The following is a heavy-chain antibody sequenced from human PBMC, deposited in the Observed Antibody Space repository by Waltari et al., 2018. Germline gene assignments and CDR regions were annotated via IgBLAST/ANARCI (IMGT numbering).Heavy chain of an antibody. CDR3: ALAVAGYFDY. CDR2: IYHSGST. CDR1: GYSISSGYY. J-gene: IGHJ4*02. V-gene: IGHV4-38-2*01. D-gene: IGHD6-19*01. Sequence: QVQLQESGPGLVKPSETLSLTCAVSGYSISSGYYWGWIRQPPGKGLEWIGSIYHSGSTYYNPSLKSRVTISVDTSKNQFSLKLSSVTAADTAVYYCALAVAGYFDYWGQGTLVTVSS.